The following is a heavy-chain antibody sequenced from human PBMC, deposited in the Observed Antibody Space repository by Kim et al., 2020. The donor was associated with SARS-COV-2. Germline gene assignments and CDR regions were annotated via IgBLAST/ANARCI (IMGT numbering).Heavy chain of an antibody. CDR2: INMNSDVT. J-gene: IGHJ2*01. D-gene: IGHD6-13*01. V-gene: IGHV3-43*02. CDR1: GFTFTNSA. CDR3: VSASCDSGSFHAWY. Sequence: GGSLRLSCAASGFTFTNSAMSWVRQPPGKGLEWISLINMNSDVTSNEYSARGRGSTIIHYNNSNPYLHMQTHRLEATAVSIYVSASCDSGSFHAWY.